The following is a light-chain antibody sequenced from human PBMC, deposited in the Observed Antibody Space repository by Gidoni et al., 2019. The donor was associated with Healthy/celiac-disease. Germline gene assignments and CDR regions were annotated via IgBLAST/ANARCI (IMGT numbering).Light chain of an antibody. Sequence: DIQLTQSPSFLSASVGDRVTITCRASQGISSYLAWYQQKPGKGPKLLIYAASTLQSGVPSSFSGSGSGTEFTLTISSLQPEDFATYYCQQLSFGPGTKVDIK. CDR1: QGISSY. CDR3: QQLS. V-gene: IGKV1-9*01. CDR2: AAS. J-gene: IGKJ3*01.